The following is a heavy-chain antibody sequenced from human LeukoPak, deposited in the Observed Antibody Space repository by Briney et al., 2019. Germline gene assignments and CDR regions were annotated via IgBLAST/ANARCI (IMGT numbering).Heavy chain of an antibody. CDR2: INTSGST. D-gene: IGHD6-13*01. Sequence: SETLSLTCTVSGDSISTYYWSWIRQPAGKGLEWIGRINTSGSTNYNPSLKSRVTMSADTSKNQFSLKLSSVTAADTAVYYCARQSDKAAGGTFAFDYWGQGALVTVS. J-gene: IGHJ4*02. CDR3: ARQSDKAAGGTFAFDY. V-gene: IGHV4-4*07. CDR1: GDSISTYY.